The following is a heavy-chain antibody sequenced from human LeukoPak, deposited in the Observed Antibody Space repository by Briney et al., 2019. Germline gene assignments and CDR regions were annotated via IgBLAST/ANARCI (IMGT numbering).Heavy chain of an antibody. CDR2: ISAYTGNT. CDR3: AREVSTLFDY. J-gene: IGHJ4*02. Sequence: ASVKVSCKASGYTFASYGISWVRQAPGEGLEWMGWISAYTGNTNYAQKLQGRVTMTTDTSTSTAYMELRSLRSDDTAVYYCAREVSTLFDYWGQGTLVTVSS. D-gene: IGHD5/OR15-5a*01. CDR1: GYTFASYG. V-gene: IGHV1-18*01.